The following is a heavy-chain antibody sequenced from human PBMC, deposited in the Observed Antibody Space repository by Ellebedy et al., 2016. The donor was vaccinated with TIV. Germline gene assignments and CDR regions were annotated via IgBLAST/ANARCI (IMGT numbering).Heavy chain of an antibody. J-gene: IGHJ4*02. CDR1: GFTFSDYG. CDR2: MRYDGSNK. CDR3: AKFPYYYDSSGYSF. Sequence: PGRSLRLSCAASGFTFSDYGMHWVRQAPGKGLEWVAFMRYDGSNKYYADSVKGRFTISRDNSKNTLYLRMNSLRAEDTAVYYCAKFPYYYDSSGYSFWGQGTLVTVSS. V-gene: IGHV3-30*02. D-gene: IGHD3-22*01.